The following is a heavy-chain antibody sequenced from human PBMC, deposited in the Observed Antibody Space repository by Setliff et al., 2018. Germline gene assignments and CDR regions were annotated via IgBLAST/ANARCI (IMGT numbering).Heavy chain of an antibody. Sequence: GESLKISCKGSGYSFTSYWIGWVRQMPGKGLEWMGIIYPGDSDTRYSPSFQGQVTISAXXSIXXXXXXXXXXXXXXXXXXYXXXSQYRAIFGVYYYYYGMDVWGQGTTVTVSS. J-gene: IGHJ6*02. D-gene: IGHD3-3*01. CDR2: IYPGDSDT. V-gene: IGHV5-51*01. CDR3: XXSQYRAIFGVYYYYYGMDV. CDR1: GYSFTSYW.